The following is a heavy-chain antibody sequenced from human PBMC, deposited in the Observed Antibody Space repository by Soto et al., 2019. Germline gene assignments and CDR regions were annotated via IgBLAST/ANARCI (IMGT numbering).Heavy chain of an antibody. CDR3: ARDLCGDCATDCYPLDY. Sequence: SETLSLTCTVSGGSISGYYWSWIRQPPGKGLEWIGYMYNTGSTVYNPSFKSRVTISVDTSKNQFSLKLNSVTAADTAVYYCARDLCGDCATDCYPLDYWGQGTTVTVSS. CDR2: MYNTGST. V-gene: IGHV4-59*01. D-gene: IGHD2-21*02. CDR1: GGSISGYY. J-gene: IGHJ6*02.